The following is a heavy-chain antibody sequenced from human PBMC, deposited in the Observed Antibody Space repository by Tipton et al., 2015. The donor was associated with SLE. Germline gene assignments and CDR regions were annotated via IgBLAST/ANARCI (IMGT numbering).Heavy chain of an antibody. J-gene: IGHJ4*02. CDR3: ARDRSSVSD. Sequence: TLSLTCAVSGYFISSGYYWGWIRPPPGKGLEWIGIAYHSGSTYYNPSLERRVTISIDTSKNQFSLKLTSVTAADTAVYFCARDRSSVSDWGQGTQVTVSS. V-gene: IGHV4-38-2*02. D-gene: IGHD5/OR15-5a*01. CDR1: GYFISSGYY. CDR2: AYHSGST.